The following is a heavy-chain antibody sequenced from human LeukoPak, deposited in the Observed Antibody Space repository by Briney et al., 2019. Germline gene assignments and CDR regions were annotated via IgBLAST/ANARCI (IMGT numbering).Heavy chain of an antibody. V-gene: IGHV3-53*01. D-gene: IGHD3-10*01. CDR2: FYTGGTA. J-gene: IGHJ6*02. Sequence: PGGSLRLSCAASGFTVSSSYMSWVRQAPGKGLEWVSVFYTGGTAYYANSVKGRFTISRDNSKNTVNLQMNSLRAEDTAVYYCAKGASMVRGVYYYYAMDVWGQGTPVTVSS. CDR1: GFTVSSSY. CDR3: AKGASMVRGVYYYYAMDV.